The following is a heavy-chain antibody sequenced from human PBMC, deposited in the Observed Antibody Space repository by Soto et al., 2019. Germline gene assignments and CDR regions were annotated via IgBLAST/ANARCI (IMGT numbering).Heavy chain of an antibody. D-gene: IGHD6-19*01. CDR2: ISSSSSYT. CDR3: ARGRSGWHYFDC. CDR1: GFTFSDYY. Sequence: PGRPLRLSCAASGFTFSDYYMSWIRQAPGKGLEWVSYISSSSSYTNYADSVKGRFTISRDNAKNSLYLQMNSLRAEDTAVYYCARGRSGWHYFDCWGQGTLVTVSS. J-gene: IGHJ4*02. V-gene: IGHV3-11*05.